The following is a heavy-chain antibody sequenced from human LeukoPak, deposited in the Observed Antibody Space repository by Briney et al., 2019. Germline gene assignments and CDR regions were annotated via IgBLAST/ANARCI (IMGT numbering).Heavy chain of an antibody. J-gene: IGHJ4*02. CDR3: AMSSSVTRFDY. CDR2: ISTNGNT. V-gene: IGHV4-61*02. D-gene: IGHD6-19*01. CDR1: GGSTRSGSFY. Sequence: SETLSLTCTVSGGSTRSGSFYWSWIRQPAGKGLEWIGRISTNGNTNYNPSLKSRVTISVGTSKNQFSLMLNSVTAADTAVYYCAMSSSVTRFDYWGQGTLVTVSS.